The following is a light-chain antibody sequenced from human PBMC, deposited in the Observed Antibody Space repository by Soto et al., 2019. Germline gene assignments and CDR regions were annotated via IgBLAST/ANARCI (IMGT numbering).Light chain of an antibody. CDR3: QQYGSSPWT. J-gene: IGKJ1*01. V-gene: IGKV3-20*01. CDR1: QTIRSNY. Sequence: ETVLTQSPGTLSLSPGERATLSCRASQTIRSNYLAWYRQTPGQAPSLLIYGASNRATGIADRFSGSGSGTDFTLILSRLEPEDFALYYCQQYGSSPWTFGQGTKVEIK. CDR2: GAS.